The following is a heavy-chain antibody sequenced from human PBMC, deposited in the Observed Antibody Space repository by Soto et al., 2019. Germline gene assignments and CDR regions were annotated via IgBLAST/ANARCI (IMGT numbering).Heavy chain of an antibody. J-gene: IGHJ6*03. CDR1: GYTFTSYA. Sequence: ASLKVSCKASGYTFTSYAMHWVRQAPGQRLEWMGWINAGNGNTKYSQKFQGRVTITRDTSASTAYMELSSLRSEDTAVYYCARDKDFWSGYYPYYYYYMDVWGKGTTVTVSS. CDR2: INAGNGNT. V-gene: IGHV1-3*01. CDR3: ARDKDFWSGYYPYYYYYMDV. D-gene: IGHD3-3*01.